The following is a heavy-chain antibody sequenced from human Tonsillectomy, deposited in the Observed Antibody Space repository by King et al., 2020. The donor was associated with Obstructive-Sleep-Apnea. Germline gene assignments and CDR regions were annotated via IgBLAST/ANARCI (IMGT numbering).Heavy chain of an antibody. Sequence: VQLVESGGGLVQPGRSLRLSCAASGFTFDDYAMHWVRQAPGKGLEWVSGISWNSGAIGYADSVKGRFTISRDNAKNSLYLQMNSLRAEDTALYYCAKAFPTDYWGQGTLVTVSS. CDR1: GFTFDDYA. J-gene: IGHJ4*02. V-gene: IGHV3-9*01. CDR2: ISWNSGAI. CDR3: AKAFPTDY.